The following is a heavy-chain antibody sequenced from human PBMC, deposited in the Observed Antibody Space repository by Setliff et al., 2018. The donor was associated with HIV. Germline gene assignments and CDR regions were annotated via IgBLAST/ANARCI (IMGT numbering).Heavy chain of an antibody. CDR3: ASTSSGWFDAFDI. CDR1: GFTFSSYA. J-gene: IGHJ3*02. Sequence: PGGSLRLSCAASGFTFSSYAMSWVRQAPGKGLEWVSSISGSAGSKYYADSVKGRFTISRDNSKNTLYLQMNSLRAEDTAVYYCASTSSGWFDAFDIWGQGTMVTVSS. V-gene: IGHV3-23*01. CDR2: ISGSAGSK. D-gene: IGHD6-19*01.